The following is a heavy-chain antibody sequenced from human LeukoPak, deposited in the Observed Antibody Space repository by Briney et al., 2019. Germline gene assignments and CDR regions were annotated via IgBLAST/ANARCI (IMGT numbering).Heavy chain of an antibody. CDR2: INHIGST. Sequence: PSETLSLTCAVYGGSFSGYYWSWIRQPPGKGLEWIGEINHIGSTNYNPSLKSRVTISVDTSKNQFSLKLSSVTAADTAVYYCARGSSLRYFDWLLQAPDYWGQGTLVTVSS. D-gene: IGHD3-9*01. V-gene: IGHV4-34*01. J-gene: IGHJ4*02. CDR1: GGSFSGYY. CDR3: ARGSSLRYFDWLLQAPDY.